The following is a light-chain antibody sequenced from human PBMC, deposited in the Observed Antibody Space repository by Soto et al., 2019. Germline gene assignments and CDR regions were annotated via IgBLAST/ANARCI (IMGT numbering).Light chain of an antibody. CDR3: SSYTSSASVV. CDR2: DVS. V-gene: IGLV2-14*01. Sequence: QSALTQPASVSGSPGQSITSSCTGTSSDVGGYNFVSWYQQHPGKVPKLMIYDVSKRPSGVSNRFSASKSGNTASLTISGLQAEDEADYYCSSYTSSASVVFGGGTKLTVL. CDR1: SSDVGGYNF. J-gene: IGLJ2*01.